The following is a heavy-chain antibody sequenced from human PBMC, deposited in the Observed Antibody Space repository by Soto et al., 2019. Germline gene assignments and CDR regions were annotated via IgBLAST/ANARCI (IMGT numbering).Heavy chain of an antibody. CDR3: AKGVPGIAVAGTGYFQH. CDR2: ISSSSDTI. CDR1: GFTLPGYS. V-gene: IGHV3-48*01. J-gene: IGHJ1*01. Sequence: GGSLRLSCAPSGFTLPGYSMNWVRQAPGKGLEWVSYISSSSDTIYYADTVKGRFTNSRDNAKNLLYLQMKILRAEDTAVYYCAKGVPGIAVAGTGYFQHWGQGT. D-gene: IGHD6-19*01.